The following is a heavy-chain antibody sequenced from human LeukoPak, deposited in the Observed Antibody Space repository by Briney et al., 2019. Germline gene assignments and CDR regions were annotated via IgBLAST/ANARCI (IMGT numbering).Heavy chain of an antibody. CDR1: GGSISSGSYY. D-gene: IGHD1-7*01. Sequence: KSSETLSLTCTVSGGSISSGSYYWSWIRQPAGKGLEWIGRIYTSGSTNYNPSLKSRVTISVDTSKNQFSLKLSSVTAADTAVYYCAREQYNWNYKGDAFDIWGQGTMVTVSS. CDR3: AREQYNWNYKGDAFDI. J-gene: IGHJ3*02. V-gene: IGHV4-61*02. CDR2: IYTSGST.